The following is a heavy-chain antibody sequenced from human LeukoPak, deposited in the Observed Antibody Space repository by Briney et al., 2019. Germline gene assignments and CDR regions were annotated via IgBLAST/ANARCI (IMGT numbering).Heavy chain of an antibody. CDR3: ARGPDYGARVDFLDF. Sequence: GGSLRLSCAASGFIFRNHWMSWVRQAPGGGLEWVAHIKQDGSETHYVDSVEGRFTLSRDDAKNSVYLQMNSLRVDDTAVYYCARGPDYGARVDFLDFWAPGTQVNVSS. CDR2: IKQDGSET. V-gene: IGHV3-7*01. CDR1: GFIFRNHW. D-gene: IGHD4-17*01. J-gene: IGHJ4*02.